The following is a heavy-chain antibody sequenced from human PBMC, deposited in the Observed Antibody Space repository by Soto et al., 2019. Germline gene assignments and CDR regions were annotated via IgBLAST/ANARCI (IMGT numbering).Heavy chain of an antibody. CDR1: GGSISSSDYY. V-gene: IGHV4-31*03. CDR3: AREVSPNSRGWYTVLVGWFDP. D-gene: IGHD6-19*01. J-gene: IGHJ5*02. CDR2: IYYRGSA. Sequence: QVQLQESGPGLVKPSQTLSLTCTVSGGSISSSDYYWSWIRQHPGKGLEWIGYIYYRGSAYYNPSIKSRVTISVDTSKNQFCLKVASVTAADTAVYYCAREVSPNSRGWYTVLVGWFDPWGQGTRVNVSS.